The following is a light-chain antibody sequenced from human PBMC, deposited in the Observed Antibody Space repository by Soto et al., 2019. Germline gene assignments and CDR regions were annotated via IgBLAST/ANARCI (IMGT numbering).Light chain of an antibody. CDR3: MQALQIPIFT. CDR1: QSLLHSNGYNY. J-gene: IGKJ3*01. V-gene: IGKV2-28*01. Sequence: DVVMTQSPLSLPVTPGEPASISCRSSQSLLHSNGYNYLDWYLQKPGQSPQLLIYLGSNRASGVPDRFSGSGSGTDFTLKISRVEAEDVGVYYCMQALQIPIFTFRPGTKVDIK. CDR2: LGS.